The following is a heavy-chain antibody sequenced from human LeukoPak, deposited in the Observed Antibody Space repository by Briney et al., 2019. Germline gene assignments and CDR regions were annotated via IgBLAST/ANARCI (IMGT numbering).Heavy chain of an antibody. D-gene: IGHD3-3*01. V-gene: IGHV1-8*01. J-gene: IGHJ6*03. CDR3: ARGRLGATIFGVVIPSPYYYYMDV. Sequence: ASVKVSCKASGYTFTSYDINWVRRATGQGLEWMGWMNPNSGNTGYAQKFQGRVTMTRNTPISTAYMELSSLRSEDTAVYYCARGRLGATIFGVVIPSPYYYYMDVWGKGTTVTVSS. CDR1: GYTFTSYD. CDR2: MNPNSGNT.